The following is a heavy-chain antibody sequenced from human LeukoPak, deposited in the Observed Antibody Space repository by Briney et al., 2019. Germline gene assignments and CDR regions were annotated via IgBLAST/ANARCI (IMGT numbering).Heavy chain of an antibody. CDR2: ISYDGSYK. J-gene: IGHJ5*02. CDR1: EFTFISYT. V-gene: IGHV3-30*04. Sequence: PGGSLRLSCAASEFTFISYTVHWVRQAPGKGLEWVALISYDGSYKYYADSVKGRFTISRDNSKNTLYLQMKSLGTEDTAVYYCARASIVATIHQRRGFNLWFDPWGQGTLVTVSS. D-gene: IGHD5-12*01. CDR3: ARASIVATIHQRRGFNLWFDP.